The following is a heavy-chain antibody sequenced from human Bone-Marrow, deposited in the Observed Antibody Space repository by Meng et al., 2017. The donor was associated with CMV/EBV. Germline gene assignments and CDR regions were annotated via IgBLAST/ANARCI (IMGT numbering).Heavy chain of an antibody. J-gene: IGHJ6*01. D-gene: IGHD1-26*01. CDR2: ISAYNGNT. CDR3: ARDQVIWGATPALDYYYGMDV. V-gene: IGHV1-18*01. CDR1: GGTFSSYG. Sequence: ASVKVSCKASGGTFSSYGISWVRQAPGQGLEWMGWISAYNGNTNYAQKLQGRVTMTTDTSTSTAYMELRSLRSDDTAVYYCARDQVIWGATPALDYYYGMDVWGQGTTVTGYS.